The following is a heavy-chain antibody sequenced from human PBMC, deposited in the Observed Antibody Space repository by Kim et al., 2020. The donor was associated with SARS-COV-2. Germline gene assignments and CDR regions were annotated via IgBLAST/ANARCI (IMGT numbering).Heavy chain of an antibody. J-gene: IGHJ5*02. V-gene: IGHV4-59*13. D-gene: IGHD6-19*01. Sequence: SETLSLTCTVSGGSISSYYWSWIRQPPGKGLEWIGYIYYSGCTNYNPSLKSRVTISVDTSKNQFSLKLSSVTAADTAVYYCARGAVAGGRGGFDPWGQGT. CDR2: IYYSGCT. CDR1: GGSISSYY. CDR3: ARGAVAGGRGGFDP.